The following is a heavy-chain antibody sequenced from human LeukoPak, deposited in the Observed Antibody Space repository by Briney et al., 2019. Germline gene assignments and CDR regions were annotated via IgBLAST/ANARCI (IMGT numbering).Heavy chain of an antibody. CDR3: ARDEGFCSGGRCHISGFDY. J-gene: IGHJ4*02. V-gene: IGHV3-30*02. D-gene: IGHD2-15*01. CDR1: GFTFSSYG. Sequence: GGSLRLSCAASGFTFSSYGMYWVRQAPGKGLEWVAFIRYDGSNKYYADSVKGRFTVSRDNSKNTLYLQMKSLRAEDTAVYYCARDEGFCSGGRCHISGFDYWGQGALVTVSS. CDR2: IRYDGSNK.